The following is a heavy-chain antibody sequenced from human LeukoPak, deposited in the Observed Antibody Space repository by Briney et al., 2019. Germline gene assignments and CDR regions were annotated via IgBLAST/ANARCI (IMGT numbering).Heavy chain of an antibody. J-gene: IGHJ2*01. CDR2: ISSSSSTI. D-gene: IGHD2-15*01. V-gene: IGHV3-48*01. CDR3: ARTVARSWYFDL. CDR1: GFTLSTYS. Sequence: GGSLRLSCAASGFTLSTYSMNWVRQAPGKGLEWVSYISSSSSTIYSADSVKGRFTISRDNAKNSLYLQMNSLRAEDTAVYYCARTVARSWYFDLWGRGTLVTVSS.